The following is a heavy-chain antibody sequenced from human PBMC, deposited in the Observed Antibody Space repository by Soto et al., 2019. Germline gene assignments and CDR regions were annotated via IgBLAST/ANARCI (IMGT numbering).Heavy chain of an antibody. J-gene: IGHJ6*02. CDR2: IYYSGST. Sequence: QVQLQESGPGLVEPSQTLSLTCTVSGGSISSGGYYWSWIRQHPVKGLEWIGYIYYSGSTYYNTSLKSRVTISVDPSKTQFSLKLSSVTAADTAVYYCARDLQYSRLFYGMDVWGQGTTVTVSS. D-gene: IGHD6-13*01. V-gene: IGHV4-31*03. CDR1: GGSISSGGYY. CDR3: ARDLQYSRLFYGMDV.